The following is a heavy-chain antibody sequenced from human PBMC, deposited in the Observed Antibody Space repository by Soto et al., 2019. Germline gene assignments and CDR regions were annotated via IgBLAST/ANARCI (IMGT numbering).Heavy chain of an antibody. CDR3: AKKGGGDYVLGY. CDR2: IYWDDSK. J-gene: IGHJ4*02. Sequence: QITLKESGPTLVKPTQTLTLTCTFSGFSLSTNGVGVGWIRQPPGKALEWLALIYWDDSKHYSPSLKSRLTNNKDPSKNPVVPKKTKQDPVDTATYYCAKKGGGDYVLGYWGQGTLVTVSS. V-gene: IGHV2-5*02. CDR1: GFSLSTNGVG. D-gene: IGHD4-17*01.